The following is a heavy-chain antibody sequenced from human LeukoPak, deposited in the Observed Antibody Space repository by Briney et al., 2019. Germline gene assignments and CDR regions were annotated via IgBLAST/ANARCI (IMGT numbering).Heavy chain of an antibody. CDR1: GYTFTGYY. Sequence: GASVKVSCKASGYTFTGYYMHWVRQAPGQGLEWMGRINPNSGGTNYAQKFQGRVTMTRDTSISTAYMELSSLRSEDTAVYYCATRLAQSIVVVTKGAFDIWGQGTMVTVSS. D-gene: IGHD3-22*01. CDR3: ATRLAQSIVVVTKGAFDI. CDR2: INPNSGGT. J-gene: IGHJ3*02. V-gene: IGHV1-2*02.